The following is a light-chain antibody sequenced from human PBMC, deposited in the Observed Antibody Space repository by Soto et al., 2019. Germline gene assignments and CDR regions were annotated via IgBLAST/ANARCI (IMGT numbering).Light chain of an antibody. CDR3: QNCNYRPPAT. J-gene: IGKJ4*01. CDR1: QSIRSN. Sequence: EIVMTQSPATLSVSPGERGTLSCRASQSIRSNVAWYQQRPGQAPRLLIFGASVRATGVPDRFSGSGSGTDFTLTINSLQSEDSAVYYWQNCNYRPPATLGGGNKVEI. CDR2: GAS. V-gene: IGKV3-15*01.